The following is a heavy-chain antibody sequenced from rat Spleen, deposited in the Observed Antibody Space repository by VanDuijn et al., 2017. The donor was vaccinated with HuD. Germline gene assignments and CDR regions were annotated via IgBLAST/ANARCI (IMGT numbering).Heavy chain of an antibody. D-gene: IGHD1-2*01. CDR1: GFTFSNYG. V-gene: IGHV5-19*01. CDR2: ISPSGGST. J-gene: IGHJ2*01. CDR3: ATDREYYSRFDY. Sequence: EVQLVESGGGLVQPGRSLKLSCAASGFTFSNYGMHWIRQAPTKGLEWVASISPSGGSTYYRDSVKGRFTISRDNAKSTLYLQMDSLRSEDTATYYCATDREYYSRFDYWGQGVMVTVSS.